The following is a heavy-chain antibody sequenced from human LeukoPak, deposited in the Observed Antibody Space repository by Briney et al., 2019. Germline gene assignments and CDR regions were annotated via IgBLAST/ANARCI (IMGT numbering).Heavy chain of an antibody. V-gene: IGHV3-7*01. J-gene: IGHJ6*03. CDR3: TRVEETATTAAIIRKYSYYYYYMDV. CDR2: IKQDGSEK. D-gene: IGHD4-11*01. CDR1: GFTFSSYG. Sequence: GGSLRLSCAASGFTFSSYGMHWVRQAPGKGLEWVANIKQDGSEKHYVDSVKGRFTISRDNAKNSLYLQMSSLRAEDTAVYYCTRVEETATTAAIIRKYSYYYYYMDVWGKGNTVTVSS.